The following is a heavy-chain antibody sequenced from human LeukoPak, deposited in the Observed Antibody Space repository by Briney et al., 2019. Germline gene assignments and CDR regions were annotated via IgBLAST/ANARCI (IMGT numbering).Heavy chain of an antibody. CDR2: ISPDKGNT. CDR3: ARDWGSKRIIADY. J-gene: IGHJ4*02. CDR1: DYTFTNYG. V-gene: IGHV1-18*01. D-gene: IGHD2/OR15-2a*01. Sequence: ASVKVSCKASDYTFTNYGVSWVRQAPGQGLEWMGWISPDKGNTDYAQKFQGRVTMTTDTSTSTAYMELRNLRSDDTAVYFCARDWGSKRIIADYWGQGTLVTVSS.